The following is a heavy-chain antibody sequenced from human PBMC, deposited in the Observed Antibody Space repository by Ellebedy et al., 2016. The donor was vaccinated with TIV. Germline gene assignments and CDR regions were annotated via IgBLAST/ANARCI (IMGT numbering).Heavy chain of an antibody. V-gene: IGHV4-4*02. CDR3: SRAPAGTQQSPLDY. D-gene: IGHD6-13*01. J-gene: IGHJ4*02. CDR1: GDSISSSNW. CDR2: IYQSGST. Sequence: MPSETLSLTCAVSGDSISSSNWWNWVRQTPGKGLEWIGEIYQSGSTNYNPSLKSRVTISVDKSKNQFSLQLTSVTAADTAVYYCSRAPAGTQQSPLDYWGQGTLVTVSS.